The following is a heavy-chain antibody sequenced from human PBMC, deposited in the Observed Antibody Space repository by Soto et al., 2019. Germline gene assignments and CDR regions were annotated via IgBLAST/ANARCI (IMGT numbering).Heavy chain of an antibody. Sequence: GASVKVSCKASGYTFTSYGISWVRQAPGQGLEWMGWISAYNGNTNYAQKLQGRVTMTTDTSTSTAYMELRSLRSDDTAVYYCARDLQVDVEYCGGDCYSDAFDIWGQGTMVTVSS. CDR3: ARDLQVDVEYCGGDCYSDAFDI. V-gene: IGHV1-18*01. D-gene: IGHD2-21*02. CDR2: ISAYNGNT. CDR1: GYTFTSYG. J-gene: IGHJ3*02.